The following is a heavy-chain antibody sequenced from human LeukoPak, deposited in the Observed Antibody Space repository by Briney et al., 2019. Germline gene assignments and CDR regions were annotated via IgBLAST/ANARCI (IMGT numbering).Heavy chain of an antibody. V-gene: IGHV3-15*01. CDR2: IKRKTNGGTT. CDR1: GFTFSNAW. D-gene: IGHD4-17*01. J-gene: IGHJ4*02. Sequence: GGSLRPSCAASGFTFSNAWMSWVRQAPGKGLEWVGRIKRKTNGGTTDYAAPVKGRFTLSRDDSKDTLYLQMNSLKTEDTAVYYCITMHGDWSFEYCGQGSLVTVSS. CDR3: ITMHGDWSFEY.